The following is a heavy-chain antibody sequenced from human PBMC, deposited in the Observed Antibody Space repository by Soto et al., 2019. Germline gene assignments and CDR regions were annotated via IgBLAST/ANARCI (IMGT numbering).Heavy chain of an antibody. J-gene: IGHJ4*02. CDR2: INPIFGTA. CDR1: GGTFSSYA. V-gene: IGHV1-69*13. D-gene: IGHD5-18*01. Sequence: SVKVSCKASGGTFSSYAISWVRQAPGQGLEWMGGINPIFGTANYAQKFQGRVTITADESMSTAYMELSSLRSEDTAVYYCARLGVDTAMVPDDYWGQGTLVTVSS. CDR3: ARLGVDTAMVPDDY.